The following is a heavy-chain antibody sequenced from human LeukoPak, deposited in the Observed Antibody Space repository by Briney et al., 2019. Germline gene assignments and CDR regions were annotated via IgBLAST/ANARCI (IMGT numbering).Heavy chain of an antibody. V-gene: IGHV1-2*02. Sequence: ASVTVSCKASGYTFTGFYMNWVRQAPGQGLEWMGWINPDSGGTTYPQRFQGRVTMTRNTSISTAYMELSSLRSEDTAVYYCARETGIAAAGTFWFDPWGQGTLVTVSS. CDR3: ARETGIAAAGTFWFDP. CDR1: GYTFTGFY. J-gene: IGHJ5*02. CDR2: INPDSGGT. D-gene: IGHD6-13*01.